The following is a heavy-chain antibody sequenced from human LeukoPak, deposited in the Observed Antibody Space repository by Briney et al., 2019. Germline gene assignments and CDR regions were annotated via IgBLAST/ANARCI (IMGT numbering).Heavy chain of an antibody. D-gene: IGHD4-11*01. CDR1: GYTFSSFG. CDR3: ARPKGGPDHNNYGPYNWFDP. V-gene: IGHV1-18*01. CDR2: ISVYNNRT. Sequence: ASVKVSCKASGYTFSSFGVSWVRQAPGQGLEWMGWISVYNNRTDYAPKFQGRVTMTTDTSTSTAYMELRSLKSDDTAVYYCARPKGGPDHNNYGPYNWFDPWGQGTLVTVSS. J-gene: IGHJ5*02.